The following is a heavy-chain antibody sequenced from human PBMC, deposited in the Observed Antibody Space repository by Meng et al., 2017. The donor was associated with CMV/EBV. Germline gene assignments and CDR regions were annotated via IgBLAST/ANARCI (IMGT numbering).Heavy chain of an antibody. Sequence: KASGYTFTSYYMHWVRQAPGQGLEWMGIINPSGGSTSYAQKFQGRVTMTRDTSTSTVYMELSSLRSEDTAVYYCARSELWFGELLGYWGQGTLVTVSS. D-gene: IGHD3-10*01. V-gene: IGHV1-46*01. CDR2: INPSGGST. CDR1: GYTFTSYY. J-gene: IGHJ4*02. CDR3: ARSELWFGELLGY.